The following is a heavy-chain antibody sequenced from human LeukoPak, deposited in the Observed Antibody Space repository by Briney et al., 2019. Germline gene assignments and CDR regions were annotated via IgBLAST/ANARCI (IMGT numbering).Heavy chain of an antibody. Sequence: GGSLRLSCAASGFTFSSYAMNWVRQAPGKGLEWVSAISGSGGSTYYADSVKGRFTISRDNSKNTLYLQMNSLRAEDTAVYYCAKKAGYDSSGYYFDYWGQGTLVTVSS. CDR2: ISGSGGST. CDR1: GFTFSSYA. CDR3: AKKAGYDSSGYYFDY. V-gene: IGHV3-23*01. J-gene: IGHJ4*02. D-gene: IGHD3-22*01.